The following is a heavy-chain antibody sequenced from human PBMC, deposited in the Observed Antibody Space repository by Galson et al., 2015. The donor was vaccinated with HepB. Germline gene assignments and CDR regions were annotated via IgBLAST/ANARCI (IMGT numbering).Heavy chain of an antibody. D-gene: IGHD7-27*01. V-gene: IGHV3-21*01. CDR3: ARDPPLGTPFDY. CDR2: ISSTSAYI. Sequence: SLRLSCAASGFTFSNYNMNWVRQAPGKGLEWVSSISSTSAYIYYADSVKGRFTVSRDSAKNSLYLQMNSLRDEDTAVYYCARDPPLGTPFDYWGQGTLVTVSS. J-gene: IGHJ4*02. CDR1: GFTFSNYN.